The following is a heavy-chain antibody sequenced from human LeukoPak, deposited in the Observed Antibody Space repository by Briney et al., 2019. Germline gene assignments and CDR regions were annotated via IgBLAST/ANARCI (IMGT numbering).Heavy chain of an antibody. Sequence: SVKVSCKASGGTFSSYAISWVRQAPGQGLEWMGGIIPIFGTANYAQKFQGRVTITADESTSTAYMELSSLRSEDTAVYYCARDPNSYYDSSGYYPNWFDPWGQGTLVTVSS. CDR2: IIPIFGTA. D-gene: IGHD3-22*01. J-gene: IGHJ5*02. CDR1: GGTFSSYA. CDR3: ARDPNSYYDSSGYYPNWFDP. V-gene: IGHV1-69*13.